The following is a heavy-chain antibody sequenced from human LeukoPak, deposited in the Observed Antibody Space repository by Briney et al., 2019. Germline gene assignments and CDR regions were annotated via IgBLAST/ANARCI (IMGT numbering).Heavy chain of an antibody. CDR2: ISYDGSNK. D-gene: IGHD3-10*01. CDR3: AAPLWFGESSFDY. CDR1: GFTFSSYA. V-gene: IGHV3-30-3*01. Sequence: GGSLRLSCAASGFTFSSYAMHWVRQAPGRGLEWVAVISYDGSNKYYADSVKGRFTISRGNSKNTLYLQMNSLRAEDTAVYYCAAPLWFGESSFDYWGQGTLVTVSS. J-gene: IGHJ4*02.